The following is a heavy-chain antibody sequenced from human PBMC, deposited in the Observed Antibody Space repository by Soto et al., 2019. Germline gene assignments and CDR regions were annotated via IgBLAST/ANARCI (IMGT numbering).Heavy chain of an antibody. J-gene: IGHJ4*02. CDR1: GYTLTELS. CDR3: ARKSSSGWYFGY. V-gene: IGHV1-24*01. CDR2: FDPEDGET. Sequence: GASVKLSCTVSGYTLTELSMHWVRQAPGKGLEWMGGFDPEDGETIYAQKFQGRVTMTEDTSTDTAYMELSSLRSEDTAVYYCARKSSSGWYFGYWGQGTLVTVSS. D-gene: IGHD6-19*01.